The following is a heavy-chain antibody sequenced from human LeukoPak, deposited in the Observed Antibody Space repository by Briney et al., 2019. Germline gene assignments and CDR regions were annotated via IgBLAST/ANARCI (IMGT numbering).Heavy chain of an antibody. CDR3: ATGNGYSSGWYSENYFDY. V-gene: IGHV1-18*01. Sequence: ASVKVSCKASGYTFTSYGISWVRQAPGQGLEWMGWISAYNGNTNYAQKLQGRVTMTPDTSPSTAYMELRSLRSDDTAVYYCATGNGYSSGWYSENYFDYWGQGTLVTVSS. D-gene: IGHD6-19*01. CDR2: ISAYNGNT. J-gene: IGHJ4*02. CDR1: GYTFTSYG.